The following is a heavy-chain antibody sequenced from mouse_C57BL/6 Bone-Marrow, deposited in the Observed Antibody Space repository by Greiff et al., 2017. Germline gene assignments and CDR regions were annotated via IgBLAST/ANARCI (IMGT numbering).Heavy chain of an antibody. Sequence: EVQLQQSGAELVRPGASVKLSCTASGFNIKDDYMHWVKQRPEQGLEWIGWNDPENGDTEYASKFQGKATITADTSSNTAYLQLSSLTSEDTAVYYWTTRNTTVVAPFDYWGQGTTLTVSS. V-gene: IGHV14-4*01. CDR3: TTRNTTVVAPFDY. CDR1: GFNIKDDY. J-gene: IGHJ2*01. CDR2: NDPENGDT. D-gene: IGHD1-1*01.